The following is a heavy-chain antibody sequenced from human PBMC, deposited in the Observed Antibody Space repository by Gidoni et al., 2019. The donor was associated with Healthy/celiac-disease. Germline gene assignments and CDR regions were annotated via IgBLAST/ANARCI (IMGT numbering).Heavy chain of an antibody. CDR2: IYYSGST. CDR3: AREGEKWFGEFLFDY. D-gene: IGHD3-10*01. Sequence: QVQLQESGPGLVKPSQTLSLTCTVSGGSISSGGYYWSWTRQHPGQGLEWIGYIYYSGSTYYNPSLKSRVTISVDTSKNQFSLKLSSVTAADTAVYYCAREGEKWFGEFLFDYWGQGTLVTVSS. J-gene: IGHJ4*02. CDR1: GGSISSGGYY. V-gene: IGHV4-31*03.